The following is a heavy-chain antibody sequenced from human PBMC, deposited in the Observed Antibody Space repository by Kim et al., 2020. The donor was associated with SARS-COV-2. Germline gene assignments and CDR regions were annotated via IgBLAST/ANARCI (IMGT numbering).Heavy chain of an antibody. J-gene: IGHJ5*02. CDR1: GFTFNRHI. D-gene: IGHD3-3*01. CDR2: ITSSGRYT. V-gene: IGHV3-21*01. Sequence: GGSLRLSCAASGFTFNRHIMNWVRQAPGKGLEWVSSITSSGRYTYYADSVKGRFTISRDNAENSLYLQMNSQRAEDTAVYYCATWAGGENRADDSWSGPFDHWGQGTLVTVSS. CDR3: ATWAGGENRADDSWSGPFDH.